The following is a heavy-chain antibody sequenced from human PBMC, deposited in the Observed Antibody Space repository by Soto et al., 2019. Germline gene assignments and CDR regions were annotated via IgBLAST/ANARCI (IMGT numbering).Heavy chain of an antibody. V-gene: IGHV3-30*18. CDR2: ISYDGSNK. Sequence: PGGSLRLSCAASGFTFSSYGMHWVRRAPGKGLEWVAVISYDGSNKYYADSVKGRFTISRDNSKNTLYLQMNSLRAEDTVVYYCAKGGPPYYYYYGMDVWGQGTTVTVSS. J-gene: IGHJ6*02. D-gene: IGHD5-12*01. CDR3: AKGGPPYYYYYGMDV. CDR1: GFTFSSYG.